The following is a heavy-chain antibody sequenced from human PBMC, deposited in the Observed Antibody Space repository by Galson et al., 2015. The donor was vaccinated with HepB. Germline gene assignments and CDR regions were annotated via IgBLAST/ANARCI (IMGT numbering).Heavy chain of an antibody. CDR2: IYSGGST. CDR3: ASTI. Sequence: SLRLSCAASGFTFSNVWMSWVRQAPGKGLEWVSIIYSGGSTYYADSVKGRFTISRDNSKNTLYLQMNCLRAEDTAVYYCASTIWSQGTLVTVSS. D-gene: IGHD5-24*01. J-gene: IGHJ4*02. CDR1: GFTFSNVW. V-gene: IGHV3-66*01.